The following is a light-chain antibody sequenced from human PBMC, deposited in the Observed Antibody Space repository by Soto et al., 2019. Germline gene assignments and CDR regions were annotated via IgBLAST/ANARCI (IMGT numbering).Light chain of an antibody. V-gene: IGLV2-14*03. CDR3: FSDTTISTYV. J-gene: IGLJ1*01. CDR1: SSDVGAYNY. Sequence: QSALTQPASVSGSPGQSITISCTGTSSDVGAYNYVSWYQQLPGKAPKLMIYDVSNRPSGVSNRSSGSKSGNTASLTISVRHADDETDYYCFSDTTISTYVFGTGTKLTVL. CDR2: DVS.